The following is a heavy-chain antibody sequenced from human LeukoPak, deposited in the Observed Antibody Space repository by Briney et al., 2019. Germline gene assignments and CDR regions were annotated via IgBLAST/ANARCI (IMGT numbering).Heavy chain of an antibody. CDR2: FDPEDGET. V-gene: IGHV1-24*01. Sequence: ASVKVSCKVSGYTLTELSMHWVRQAPGKGLEWMGGFDPEDGETIYAQKFQGRVTMTEDTSTDTAYMELSSLRSEDTAVYHCATGLKYYYGSGDNYWGQGTLVTVSS. D-gene: IGHD3-10*01. CDR1: GYTLTELS. J-gene: IGHJ4*02. CDR3: ATGLKYYYGSGDNY.